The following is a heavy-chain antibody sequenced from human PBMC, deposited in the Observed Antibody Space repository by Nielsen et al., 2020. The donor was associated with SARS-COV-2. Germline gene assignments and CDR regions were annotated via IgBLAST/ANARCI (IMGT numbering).Heavy chain of an antibody. J-gene: IGHJ6*02. Sequence: GESLKISCAASGFTFSSYGMHWVRQAPGKGLEWVAVISYDGSNKYYADSVKGRFTISRDNAKNSLYLQMNSLRAEDTALYYCAKEGVVPAEAYGMDVWGQGTTVTVSS. CDR1: GFTFSSYG. V-gene: IGHV3-30*18. D-gene: IGHD2-2*01. CDR2: ISYDGSNK. CDR3: AKEGVVPAEAYGMDV.